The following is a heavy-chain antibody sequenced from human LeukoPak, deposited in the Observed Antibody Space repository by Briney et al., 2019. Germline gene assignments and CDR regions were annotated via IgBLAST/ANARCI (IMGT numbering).Heavy chain of an antibody. CDR1: GFTLSNFA. V-gene: IGHV3-13*01. D-gene: IGHD1-26*01. J-gene: IGHJ4*02. CDR2: IGTAGDT. CDR3: ARQMTPHGNFDY. Sequence: GGSLRLSCAASGFTLSNFAMHWVRQATGKGLEWVSAIGTAGDTFYPGSVKGRFTISRENAKNSLYLQMNNLRAEVTAVYYCARQMTPHGNFDYWGQGTLVTVSS.